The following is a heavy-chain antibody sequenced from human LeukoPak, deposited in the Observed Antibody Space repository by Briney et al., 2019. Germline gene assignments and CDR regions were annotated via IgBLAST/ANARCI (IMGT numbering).Heavy chain of an antibody. V-gene: IGHV3-23*01. CDR1: GFTFSSYG. D-gene: IGHD3-10*01. Sequence: GGTLRLSCAASGFTFSSYGMSWVRQAPGKGLEWVSAISGSGGSTYYADSVKGRFTISRDNAKNSLYLQMNSLTAEDTGVYYCARGASVRGVIHYYYMDVWGKGTTVTISS. CDR3: ARGASVRGVIHYYYMDV. J-gene: IGHJ6*03. CDR2: ISGSGGST.